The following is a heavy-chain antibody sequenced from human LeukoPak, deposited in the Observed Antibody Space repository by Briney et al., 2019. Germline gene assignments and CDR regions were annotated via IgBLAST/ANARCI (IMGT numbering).Heavy chain of an antibody. Sequence: GGSLRLSCAASGFTFSNVWMSWVRQAPGKGLEWVGRIKSEADGRTTDYAAPVKGRFTVSRDDSKNTLYLQMNSLKTEDTALYYYTTDIDYVFAFDNWGQGTMITVSS. CDR2: IKSEADGRTT. V-gene: IGHV3-15*01. CDR1: GFTFSNVW. D-gene: IGHD4-17*01. J-gene: IGHJ3*02. CDR3: TTDIDYVFAFDN.